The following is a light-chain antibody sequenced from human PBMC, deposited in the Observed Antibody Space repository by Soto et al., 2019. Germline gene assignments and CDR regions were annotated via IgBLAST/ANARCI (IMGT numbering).Light chain of an antibody. V-gene: IGKV1-5*03. CDR1: QTISSW. J-gene: IGKJ5*01. CDR2: KAS. CDR3: QQLNSFPIT. Sequence: DIQMTQSPSTLSGSVGYRVTITCRASQTISSWLAWYQQKPGKAPKLLIYKASTLKSGVPSRFSGSGSGTEFTLTITSLQPEDFATYYCQQLNSFPITFGQGTRLEIK.